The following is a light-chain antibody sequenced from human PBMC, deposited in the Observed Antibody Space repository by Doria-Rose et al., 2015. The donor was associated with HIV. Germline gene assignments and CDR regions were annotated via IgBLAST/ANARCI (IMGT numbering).Light chain of an antibody. V-gene: IGKV3-20*01. Sequence: TQSPGTLSLSPGERATLSCRASQSFSSTYLAWYQQKPGQAPSLLINDGSTSATGIPDRFSASGSGTDFTLTINRLEPEDFALYYCHQYGTSWTFGQGTKVE. J-gene: IGKJ1*01. CDR1: QSFSSTY. CDR3: HQYGTSWT. CDR2: DGS.